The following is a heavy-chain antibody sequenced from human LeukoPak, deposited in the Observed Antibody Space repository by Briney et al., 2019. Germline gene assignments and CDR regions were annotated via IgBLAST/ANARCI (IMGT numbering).Heavy chain of an antibody. J-gene: IGHJ3*02. D-gene: IGHD3-3*01. CDR2: IRNDGTNK. Sequence: GGSLRLSCAASGFTFSSYGMHWVRQAPGKGLEWVAFIRNDGTNKYYAESVKGRFTISRDNSKNTLYLQMNSLRAEDTAVYYCARGIRFLEWSDAFDIWGQGTMVTVSS. CDR1: GFTFSSYG. V-gene: IGHV3-30*02. CDR3: ARGIRFLEWSDAFDI.